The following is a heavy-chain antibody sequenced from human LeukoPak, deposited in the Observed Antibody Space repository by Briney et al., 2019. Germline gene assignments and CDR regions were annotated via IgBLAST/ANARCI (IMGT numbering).Heavy chain of an antibody. J-gene: IGHJ3*02. CDR3: ARDGSEYCSGGSCQGEHDAFDI. Sequence: ASVKVSCKASGCTFTRYGISWVRQAPGQGLEWMGWINPNSGGTNYAQKFQGWVTMTRDTSISTAYMELSRLRSDDTAVYYCARDGSEYCSGGSCQGEHDAFDIWGQGTMVTVSS. CDR2: INPNSGGT. V-gene: IGHV1-2*04. D-gene: IGHD2-15*01. CDR1: GCTFTRYG.